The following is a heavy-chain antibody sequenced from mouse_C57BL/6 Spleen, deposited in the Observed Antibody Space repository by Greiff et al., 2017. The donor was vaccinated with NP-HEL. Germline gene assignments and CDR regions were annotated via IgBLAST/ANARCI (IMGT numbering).Heavy chain of an antibody. Sequence: VQLQQSGAELVRPGASVKLSCKASGYTFTAYYINWVKQRPGQGLEWIARIYPGSGNTYYNEKFQGKATLTAEKSSSTAYMQLSSLTSEDSAVYFCARSTTVDYWGQGTTLTVSS. CDR2: IYPGSGNT. CDR3: ARSTTVDY. J-gene: IGHJ2*01. D-gene: IGHD1-1*01. V-gene: IGHV1-76*01. CDR1: GYTFTAYY.